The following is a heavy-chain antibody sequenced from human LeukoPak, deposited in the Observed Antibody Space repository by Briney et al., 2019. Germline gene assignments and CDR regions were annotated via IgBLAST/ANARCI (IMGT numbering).Heavy chain of an antibody. CDR2: ISSSSRTI. CDR3: AGILTRWGYFFDY. Sequence: TGGSLRLSCAASGFTFSSYSMSWVRQAPGKGLEWVSYISSSSRTIYYADSVKGRFTISRDNAKNSLYLQMNSLRDEDTAVYYCAGILTRWGYFFDYWGQGTLVTVSS. D-gene: IGHD5-18*01. CDR1: GFTFSSYS. V-gene: IGHV3-48*02. J-gene: IGHJ4*02.